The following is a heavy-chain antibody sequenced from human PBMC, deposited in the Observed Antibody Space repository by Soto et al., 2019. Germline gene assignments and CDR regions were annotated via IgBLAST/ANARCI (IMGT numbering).Heavy chain of an antibody. Sequence: QLQLQESGSGLVRPSQTLSLTCAVSGGSISSGGYSWNWIRQPPGKGLEWIGYIYHSGSTLYNPSLKGRAPISVDKANNPSSLKLSSVSAADTAVYFCARDQLEGNWFDPWGQGTLVTVSS. V-gene: IGHV4-30-2*01. CDR3: ARDQLEGNWFDP. CDR1: GGSISSGGYS. CDR2: IYHSGST. J-gene: IGHJ5*02. D-gene: IGHD1-1*01.